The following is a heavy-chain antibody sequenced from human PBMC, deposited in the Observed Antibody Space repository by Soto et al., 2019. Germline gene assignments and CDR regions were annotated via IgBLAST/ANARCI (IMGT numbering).Heavy chain of an antibody. Sequence: SETLSLTCSVSGGSLSFNYWSWIRQVPGKGLEWIGYIFYSGNTNYNPSLKSRVTISVDTSKNHFSLNLSSLTAADTAVYYCARGRGNFHFWGQGTLVTSPQ. CDR1: GGSLSFNY. D-gene: IGHD3-10*01. V-gene: IGHV4-59*01. J-gene: IGHJ4*02. CDR3: ARGRGNFHF. CDR2: IFYSGNT.